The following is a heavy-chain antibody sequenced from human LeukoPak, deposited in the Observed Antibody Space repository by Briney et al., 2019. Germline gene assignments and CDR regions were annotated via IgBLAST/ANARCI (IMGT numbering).Heavy chain of an antibody. D-gene: IGHD3-22*01. CDR3: AKDPYYYDSSDYLRDVRGYFDL. J-gene: IGHJ2*01. CDR1: GFTFSSYG. Sequence: GRSLRLSCAASGFTFSSYGMHWVRQAPGKGLEWVAVLWFDGSNTYYADSVKGRFTISRDNSKNTLYLQMNSLRAEDTAVYYCAKDPYYYDSSDYLRDVRGYFDLWGRGTLVTVSS. CDR2: LWFDGSNT. V-gene: IGHV3-33*06.